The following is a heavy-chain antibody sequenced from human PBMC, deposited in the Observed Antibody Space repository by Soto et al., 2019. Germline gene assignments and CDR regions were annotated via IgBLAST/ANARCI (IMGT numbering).Heavy chain of an antibody. CDR2: IIPIFGTA. J-gene: IGHJ2*01. V-gene: IGHV1-69*12. CDR3: AREGDGYNFDFWYFDL. CDR1: GGTFSSYA. D-gene: IGHD5-12*01. Sequence: QVQLVQSGAEVKKPGSSVKVSCKASGGTFSSYAISWVRQAPGQGLEWMGGIIPIFGTANYAQKFQGRVTITADESTNTAYMELSSLRSEDTAVYYCAREGDGYNFDFWYFDLWGRGTLVTVSS.